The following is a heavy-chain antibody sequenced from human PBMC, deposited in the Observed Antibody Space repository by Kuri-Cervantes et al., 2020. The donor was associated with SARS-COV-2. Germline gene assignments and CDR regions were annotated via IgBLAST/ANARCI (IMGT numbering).Heavy chain of an antibody. J-gene: IGHJ4*02. D-gene: IGHD2-21*02. V-gene: IGHV4-61*01. CDR3: ASSNDCGGDCSSDY. Sequence: SETLSLTCTVSGGSVSSGSYYWSWIRQPPGKGLEWIGYIYYSGSTYHNPSLKSRVTISVDTSKNQFSLRLSSVTAADTAVYYCASSNDCGGDCSSDYWGQGTLVTVSS. CDR1: GGSVSSGSYY. CDR2: IYYSGST.